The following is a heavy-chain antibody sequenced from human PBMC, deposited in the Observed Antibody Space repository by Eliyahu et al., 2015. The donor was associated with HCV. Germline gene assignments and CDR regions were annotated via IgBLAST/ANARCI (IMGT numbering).Heavy chain of an antibody. CDR1: GFTFSXXG. V-gene: IGHV3-33*01. D-gene: IGHD6-6*01. CDR3: ARDRRYLRYSSSSADY. J-gene: IGHJ4*02. CDR2: IWYDGSNK. Sequence: QVQLVESGGGVVQPGRSLRLSCAASGFTFSXXGRHWXRQAPGKGLEWVAVIWYDGSNKYYADSVKGRFTISRDNSKNTLYLQMNSLRAEDTAVYYCARDRRYLRYSSSSADYWGQGTLVTVSS.